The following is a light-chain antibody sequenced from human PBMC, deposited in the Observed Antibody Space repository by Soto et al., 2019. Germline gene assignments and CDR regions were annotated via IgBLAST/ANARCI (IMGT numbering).Light chain of an antibody. V-gene: IGLV1-40*01. CDR3: QSYDGSLSGSV. CDR2: GNS. Sequence: QTVVTQPPSVSGAPGQRVTISCTGSSSNIGAGYDVHWYQQLPGTAPKHLIYGNSNRPSGVPDRFSGSKSGTSASLAITGLQAEDEADYYCQSYDGSLSGSVFGGGSTLAVL. CDR1: SSNIGAGYD. J-gene: IGLJ2*01.